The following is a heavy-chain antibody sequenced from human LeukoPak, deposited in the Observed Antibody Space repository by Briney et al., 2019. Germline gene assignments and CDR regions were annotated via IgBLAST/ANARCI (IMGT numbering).Heavy chain of an antibody. CDR2: ISDTGGST. Sequence: GGSLRLLCAASGLTFKKYAMAWVRQSPGKGLEWVSTISDTGGSTYHADSVKGRYTISRDNSKNTVYLQMNSLRAEDTAIYYCAKSYYDSSGFEYWGQGTLVTVSS. CDR3: AKSYYDSSGFEY. CDR1: GLTFKKYA. J-gene: IGHJ4*02. V-gene: IGHV3-23*01. D-gene: IGHD3-22*01.